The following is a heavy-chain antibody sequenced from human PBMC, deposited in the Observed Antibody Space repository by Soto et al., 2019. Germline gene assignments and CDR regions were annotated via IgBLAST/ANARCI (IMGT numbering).Heavy chain of an antibody. Sequence: QVRLQESGPGLVKPSQTLSLTCTVSGGSISSGDYYWSWIRQPAEKGLEWIGYIYYSGSTYYNPSLKSRVTISVDTSKNQFSLKLSSVTAADTAVYYCARGFGNLDAFDIWGQGTKVTVSS. V-gene: IGHV4-30-4*01. CDR1: GGSISSGDYY. CDR2: IYYSGST. CDR3: ARGFGNLDAFDI. D-gene: IGHD2-15*01. J-gene: IGHJ3*02.